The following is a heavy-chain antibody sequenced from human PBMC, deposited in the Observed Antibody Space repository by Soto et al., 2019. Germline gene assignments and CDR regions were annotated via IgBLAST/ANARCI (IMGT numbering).Heavy chain of an antibody. V-gene: IGHV3-33*01. CDR2: IWYDGSNK. J-gene: IGHJ4*02. Sequence: PGGSLRLSCAASGFTFSSYGMHWVRQAPGKGLEWVAVIWYDGSNKYYADSVKGRFTISRDNSKNTLYLQMNSLRAEDTAVYYCARDVNKYNWNDGMGYWGQGTLVTVSS. CDR1: GFTFSSYG. CDR3: ARDVNKYNWNDGMGY. D-gene: IGHD1-20*01.